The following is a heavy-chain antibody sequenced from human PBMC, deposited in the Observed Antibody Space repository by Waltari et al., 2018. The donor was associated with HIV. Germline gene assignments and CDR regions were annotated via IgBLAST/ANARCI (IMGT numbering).Heavy chain of an antibody. V-gene: IGHV3-15*01. Sequence: EVQLVESGGGLVKPGGSLRLSCAASEFTFVNAWQSWVRQAPGKGLGWVGRSKSKTDGGTTDYAAPVKGRFTISRDDSKNTLYLQMNSLKTEDTAVYYCTTGGEDWGQGTLVTVSS. CDR3: TTGGED. CDR1: EFTFVNAW. CDR2: SKSKTDGGTT. J-gene: IGHJ4*02. D-gene: IGHD3-16*01.